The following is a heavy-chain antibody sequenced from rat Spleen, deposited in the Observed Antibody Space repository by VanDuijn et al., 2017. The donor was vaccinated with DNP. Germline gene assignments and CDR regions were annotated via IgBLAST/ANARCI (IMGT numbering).Heavy chain of an antibody. J-gene: IGHJ2*01. Sequence: EVQLVESGGGLVQPGRSLKLSCVASGFTFNDFYMSWVRQTPQKGLEWVASIRFAGDNKEYVDSGKGRFTNSRENVKNTLYLQMDSLKSEDTATYYGSRHPLYGRYMYFDSWGQGVMVTVSS. D-gene: IGHD1-11*01. CDR3: SRHPLYGRYMYFDS. CDR2: IRFAGDNK. CDR1: GFTFNDFY. V-gene: IGHV5-22*01.